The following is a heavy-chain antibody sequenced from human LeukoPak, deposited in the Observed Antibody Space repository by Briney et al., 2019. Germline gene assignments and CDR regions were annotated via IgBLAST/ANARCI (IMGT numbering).Heavy chain of an antibody. V-gene: IGHV4-34*01. CDR2: INHSGST. D-gene: IGHD3-16*02. CDR1: GGSFSGYY. CDR3: ARRYDYVWGSYRSDPNYFDS. J-gene: IGHJ4*02. Sequence: PSETLSLTCAVYGGSFSGYYWSWIRQPPGKGLEWIGEINHSGSTNYNPSLKSRVTISVDTSKTQFSLKLSSVTAADTAVYYCARRYDYVWGSYRSDPNYFDSWGQGTLVTVSS.